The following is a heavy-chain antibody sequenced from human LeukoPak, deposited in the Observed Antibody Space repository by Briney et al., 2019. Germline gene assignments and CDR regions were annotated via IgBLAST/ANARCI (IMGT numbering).Heavy chain of an antibody. D-gene: IGHD3-22*01. J-gene: IGHJ4*02. CDR1: GYTFTSYG. V-gene: IGHV1-2*02. CDR2: INPNSGGT. Sequence: GASVKVSCKASGYTFTSYGISWVRQAPGQGLEWMGWINPNSGGTNYAQKFQGRVTMTRDTSISTAYMELSRLRSDDTAVYYCARDQGYYYDSSGYRFDYWGQGTLVTVSS. CDR3: ARDQGYYYDSSGYRFDY.